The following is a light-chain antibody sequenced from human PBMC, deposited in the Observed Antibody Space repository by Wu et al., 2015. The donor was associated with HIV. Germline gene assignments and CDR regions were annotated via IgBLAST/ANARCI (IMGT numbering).Light chain of an antibody. J-gene: IGKJ4*02. V-gene: IGKV3-15*01. CDR3: QQYNDWPL. CDR2: SVS. CDR1: QSVNTN. Sequence: EIVMTQSPVTLSVSPGERATLSCRASQSVNTNLAWYQQKPGQAPRLLIYSVSTRATGVPARFSGSGSGTEFTLTISSLQSEDFAIYYCQQYNDWPLFGGGTKVEIK.